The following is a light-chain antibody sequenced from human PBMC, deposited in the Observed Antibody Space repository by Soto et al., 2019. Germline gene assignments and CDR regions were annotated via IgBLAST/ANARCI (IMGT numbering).Light chain of an antibody. CDR3: YSNTSSSTYV. V-gene: IGLV2-14*01. J-gene: IGLJ1*01. CDR2: DVS. Sequence: QSALTQPASVSGSPGQSITISCSGTGSDVGAYNYVSWYQQHPAKAPKLMIYDVSNRPSGVSDRFSGSKSGNTASLTISGLHDEEEADYYCYSNTSSSTYVFGSGTKVTVL. CDR1: GSDVGAYNY.